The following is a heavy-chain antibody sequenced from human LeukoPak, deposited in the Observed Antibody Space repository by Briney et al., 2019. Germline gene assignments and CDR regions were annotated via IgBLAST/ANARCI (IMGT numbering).Heavy chain of an antibody. CDR2: ISSSSRYI. CDR1: GFTFSSYS. Sequence: GGSLRLSCEASGFTFSSYSMNWVRQAPGKGLEWVSAISSSSRYIFYADSVKGRFTIPRDNANVLYLQMNSLRAEDTAVYYCARDQEPKMRLGYCRGGSCYPDYWGQGTLVTVSS. V-gene: IGHV3-21*06. J-gene: IGHJ4*02. D-gene: IGHD2-15*01. CDR3: ARDQEPKMRLGYCRGGSCYPDY.